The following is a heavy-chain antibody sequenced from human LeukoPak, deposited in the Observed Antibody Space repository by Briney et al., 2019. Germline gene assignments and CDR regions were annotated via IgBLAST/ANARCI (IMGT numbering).Heavy chain of an antibody. CDR1: GDSVSSGSYY. Sequence: SETLSLTCTVSGDSVSSGSYYWSWIRQPPGKGLEWIGSIYYSGSTYYNPSLKSRVTISVDTSKNQFSLKLSSVTAADTAVYYCARHRKWLVPDYFGYWGQGTLVTVSS. J-gene: IGHJ4*02. CDR3: ARHRKWLVPDYFGY. CDR2: IYYSGST. V-gene: IGHV4-39*01. D-gene: IGHD6-19*01.